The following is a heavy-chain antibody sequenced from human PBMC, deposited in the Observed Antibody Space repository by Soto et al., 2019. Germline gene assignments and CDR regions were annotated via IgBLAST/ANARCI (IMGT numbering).Heavy chain of an antibody. CDR1: GFTFSSYW. V-gene: IGHV3-74*01. D-gene: IGHD6-19*01. Sequence: GGSLRLSCAASGFTFSSYWMYCVRQAPGKGLVWVSRTNSDGSDTSYADSVKGRFTISRDNAKNTLYLQMNSLRAEDTAVYYCARDRGWSLFDYWGQGTLVTVSS. J-gene: IGHJ4*02. CDR3: ARDRGWSLFDY. CDR2: TNSDGSDT.